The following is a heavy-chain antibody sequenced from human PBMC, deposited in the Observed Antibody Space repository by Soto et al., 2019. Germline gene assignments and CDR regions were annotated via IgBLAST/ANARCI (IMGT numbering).Heavy chain of an antibody. CDR2: IKQDGSER. J-gene: IGHJ4*02. CDR3: TRTISALPGDDY. V-gene: IGHV3-7*01. Sequence: EVQLVESGGGLVQPGGSLRLSCAASGFTFNRYWMGWVRQAPGKGPEWLANIKQDGSERYYVDSVKGRFTISRDNVKNSVYLQLKGLTAEDTAVYYCTRTISALPGDDYWGQGSLVTVSS. CDR1: GFTFNRYW. D-gene: IGHD6-6*01.